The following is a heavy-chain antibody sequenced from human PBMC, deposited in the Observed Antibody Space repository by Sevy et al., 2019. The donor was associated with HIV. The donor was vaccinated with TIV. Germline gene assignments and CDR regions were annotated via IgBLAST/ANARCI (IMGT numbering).Heavy chain of an antibody. Sequence: GGSLRLSCAASGFTFDDYAMHWVRQAPGKGLEWVSGISWNSGSIGYADSVKSRFTISRDNAKNSLYLQMNSLRAEDTALYYCAKDMIRLITMVRGVSAHYWGQGTLVTVSS. CDR2: ISWNSGSI. V-gene: IGHV3-9*01. CDR3: AKDMIRLITMVRGVSAHY. J-gene: IGHJ4*02. D-gene: IGHD3-10*01. CDR1: GFTFDDYA.